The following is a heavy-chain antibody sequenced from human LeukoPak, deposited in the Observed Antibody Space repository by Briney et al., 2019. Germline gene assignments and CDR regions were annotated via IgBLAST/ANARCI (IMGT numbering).Heavy chain of an antibody. J-gene: IGHJ6*03. CDR1: GGSFSGYF. CDR3: ARGKAARGKHYYMDV. CDR2: IYHSGST. V-gene: IGHV4-34*01. Sequence: PSETLSLTCAVHGGSFSGYFWSWIRRPPGKGLEWIGSIYHSGSTYYNPSLKSRVTISVDTSKNQFSLKLSSVTAADTAVYYCARGKAARGKHYYMDVWGKGTTVTVSS. D-gene: IGHD2-15*01.